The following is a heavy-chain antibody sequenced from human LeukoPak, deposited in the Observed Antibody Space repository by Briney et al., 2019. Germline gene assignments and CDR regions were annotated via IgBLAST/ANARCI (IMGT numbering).Heavy chain of an antibody. CDR3: AKARYSSSWYYFDY. D-gene: IGHD6-13*01. CDR2: ISYDGSNK. V-gene: IGHV3-30*18. CDR1: VFTFSTYA. J-gene: IGHJ4*02. Sequence: GRSLRLSCAASVFTFSTYAMHWVRQAPGKGLEWVAVISYDGSNKYYADSVKGRFTISRDNSKNTLYLQMYSLRAEDTAVYYCAKARYSSSWYYFDYWGQGTLVTVSS.